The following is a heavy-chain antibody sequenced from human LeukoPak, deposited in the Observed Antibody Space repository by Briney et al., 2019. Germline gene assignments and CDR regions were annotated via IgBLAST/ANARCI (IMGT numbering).Heavy chain of an antibody. V-gene: IGHV1-69*01. Sequence: SVKVSCKASGGTFSSYAISWVRQAPGQGLEWMGGITPILGTANYAQKFQGRVTITADESTSTAYMELSSLRSEDTAVYYCARDNSVEDTAWWFDPWGQGTLVTVSS. CDR1: GGTFSSYA. D-gene: IGHD4-23*01. J-gene: IGHJ5*02. CDR3: ARDNSVEDTAWWFDP. CDR2: ITPILGTA.